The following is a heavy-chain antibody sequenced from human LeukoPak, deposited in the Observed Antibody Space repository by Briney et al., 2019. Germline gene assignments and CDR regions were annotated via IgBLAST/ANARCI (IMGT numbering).Heavy chain of an antibody. Sequence: GGSLRLSCAASGFTFSSYGMHWVRQAPGKGLEWVAVISYDGSNKYYADSVKGRFTISRDNSKNTLYLQVNSLRAEDTAVYYCVGLTIPDYWGQGTLVTVSS. D-gene: IGHD1-14*01. V-gene: IGHV3-30*03. CDR2: ISYDGSNK. CDR3: VGLTIPDY. J-gene: IGHJ4*02. CDR1: GFTFSSYG.